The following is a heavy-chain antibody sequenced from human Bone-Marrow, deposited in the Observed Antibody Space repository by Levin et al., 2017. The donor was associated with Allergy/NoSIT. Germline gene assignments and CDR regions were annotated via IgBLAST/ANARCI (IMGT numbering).Heavy chain of an antibody. CDR1: GFTFSNAW. Sequence: GGSLRLSCAASGFTFSNAWMSWVRQAPGKGLEWVGRIKSKTDGGTTDYAAPVKGRFTISRDDSKNTLYLQMNSLKTEDTAVYYCTSDIVVVPAAIKYYYYYMDVWGKGTTVTVSS. J-gene: IGHJ6*03. D-gene: IGHD2-2*02. CDR2: IKSKTDGGTT. CDR3: TSDIVVVPAAIKYYYYYMDV. V-gene: IGHV3-15*01.